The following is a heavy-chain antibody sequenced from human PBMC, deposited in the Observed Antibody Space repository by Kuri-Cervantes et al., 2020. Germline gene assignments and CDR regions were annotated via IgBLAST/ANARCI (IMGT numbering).Heavy chain of an antibody. Sequence: ASVKVSCKASGYTFTGYYMHWVRQAPGQGLEWMGWINPNSGGTNYAQKFQGRVTMTRDTSISTAYMELSRLRSDDTAVYYCARVIRSWGGKYYYYGMDVWGQGTTVTVSS. CDR2: INPNSGGT. J-gene: IGHJ6*02. V-gene: IGHV1-2*02. D-gene: IGHD7-27*01. CDR1: GYTFTGYY. CDR3: ARVIRSWGGKYYYYGMDV.